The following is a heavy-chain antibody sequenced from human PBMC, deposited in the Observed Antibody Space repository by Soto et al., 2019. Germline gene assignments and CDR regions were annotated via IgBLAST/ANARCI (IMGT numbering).Heavy chain of an antibody. D-gene: IGHD1-26*01. V-gene: IGHV4-59*08. J-gene: IGHJ4*02. Sequence: SETLSLTCTVSGGSISSYYWIWIRQPPGKGLEWIAYIHYSGSTDYNPSLKSRVTISLDKSKNQFSLKLTSVTAADTAVYHCARHGLGLDYWGQGTLVTVSS. CDR1: GGSISSYY. CDR2: IHYSGST. CDR3: ARHGLGLDY.